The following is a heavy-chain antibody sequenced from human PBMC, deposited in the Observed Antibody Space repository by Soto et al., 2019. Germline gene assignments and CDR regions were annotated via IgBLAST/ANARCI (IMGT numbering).Heavy chain of an antibody. V-gene: IGHV3-23*01. J-gene: IGHJ4*02. CDR2: ISGSGGST. D-gene: IGHD3-3*01. CDR1: GFTFSSYA. Sequence: EVQLLESGGGLVQPGGSLRLSCAASGFTFSSYAMSWVRQAPGKGLEWVSAISGSGGSTYYADSVKGRFTISRDNSKNALYLQINSMRAEDTAVYYCASCLEWLLFYYFDYWGQGTLVTVSS. CDR3: ASCLEWLLFYYFDY.